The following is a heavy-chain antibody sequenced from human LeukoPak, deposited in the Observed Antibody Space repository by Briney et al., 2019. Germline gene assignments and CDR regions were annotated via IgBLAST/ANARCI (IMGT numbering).Heavy chain of an antibody. V-gene: IGHV3-74*01. J-gene: IGHJ6*02. CDR3: ARVKSYGDYVYGMDV. Sequence: GGSLRLSCAASGFTFSSYWMHWVRQAPGKGLVWVSRINSDGSSTSYADSVKGRFTISRDNAKNTLYLQMNSLRAEDTAVYYCARVKSYGDYVYGMDVWGQGTTVTVSS. CDR2: INSDGSST. D-gene: IGHD4-17*01. CDR1: GFTFSSYW.